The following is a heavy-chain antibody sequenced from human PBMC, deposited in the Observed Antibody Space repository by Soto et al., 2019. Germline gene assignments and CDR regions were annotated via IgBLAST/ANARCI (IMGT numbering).Heavy chain of an antibody. Sequence: SETLSLTCSVSGGSITSYYWSWIRQPPGKGLEWIGYNYNSVSTNYNPSLKSRVTISIDTSKNQFSLNLSSVTTADTAVYYCAILDAGFWYFDNWGQGTLVTVS. V-gene: IGHV4-59*01. J-gene: IGHJ4*02. CDR3: AILDAGFWYFDN. CDR1: GGSITSYY. D-gene: IGHD3-3*01. CDR2: NYNSVST.